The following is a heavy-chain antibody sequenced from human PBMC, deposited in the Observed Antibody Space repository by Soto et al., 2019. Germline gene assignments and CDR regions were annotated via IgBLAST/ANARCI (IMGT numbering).Heavy chain of an antibody. CDR2: ISAYNGNT. Sequence: ASVKVSCKASGYTFTSYGISWVRQAPGQGLEWMGWISAYNGNTNYAQKLQGRVPMTTDTSTRPAYMELRRLRSDDTAVYYCARLPLLLIVGGTDYYYYGMDVWGQGTTVTVSS. D-gene: IGHD3-16*02. CDR3: ARLPLLLIVGGTDYYYYGMDV. CDR1: GYTFTSYG. V-gene: IGHV1-18*04. J-gene: IGHJ6*02.